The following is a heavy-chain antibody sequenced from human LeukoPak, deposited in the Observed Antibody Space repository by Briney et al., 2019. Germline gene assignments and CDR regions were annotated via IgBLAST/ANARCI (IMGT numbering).Heavy chain of an antibody. CDR1: GFTFSSYA. CDR3: ARDDILTGLPRFDY. V-gene: IGHV3-30-3*01. CDR2: ISYDGSNK. J-gene: IGHJ4*02. Sequence: GRSLRLSCAASGFTFSSYAMHWVRQAPGKGLEWVAVISYDGSNKYYADSVKGRFTISRDNSKNTLYLQMNSLRAEDTAVYYCARDDILTGLPRFDYWGQGTLVTVSS. D-gene: IGHD3-9*01.